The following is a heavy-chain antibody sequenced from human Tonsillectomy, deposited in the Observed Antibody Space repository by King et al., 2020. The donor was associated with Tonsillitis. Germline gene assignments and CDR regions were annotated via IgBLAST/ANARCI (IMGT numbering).Heavy chain of an antibody. V-gene: IGHV1-69*01. CDR1: GGTFISYA. Sequence: QLVQSGAEVKKPESSVKVSCKASGGTFISYAISWVRQAPGQGLEWMGGIIPIFGTANYAQKFQGRVTITADESTSTAYMELSSLRSEDTAVYYCARDESDYDDSSGYAFDIWGQGTMVTVSS. CDR3: ARDESDYDDSSGYAFDI. J-gene: IGHJ3*02. D-gene: IGHD3-22*01. CDR2: IIPIFGTA.